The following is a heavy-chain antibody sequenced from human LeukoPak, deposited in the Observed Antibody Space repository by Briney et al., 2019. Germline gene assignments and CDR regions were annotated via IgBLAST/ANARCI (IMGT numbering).Heavy chain of an antibody. D-gene: IGHD3-10*01. Sequence: SETLSLTCAVYGGSFSGYYWSWIRQPPGKGLEWIGEINHSGSTNYNPSLKSRVTISVDTSKNQFSLKLSSVTAADTAVYYCARHVGFMVRGVINNNWFDPWGQGTLVTISS. CDR1: GGSFSGYY. J-gene: IGHJ5*02. CDR3: ARHVGFMVRGVINNNWFDP. V-gene: IGHV4-34*01. CDR2: INHSGST.